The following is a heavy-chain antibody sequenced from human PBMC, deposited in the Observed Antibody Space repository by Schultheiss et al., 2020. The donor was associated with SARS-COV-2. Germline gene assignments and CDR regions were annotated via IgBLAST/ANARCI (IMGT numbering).Heavy chain of an antibody. D-gene: IGHD3-10*01. CDR2: ISSSGSTI. Sequence: GGSLRLSCAASGFTFSSYEMNWVRQAPGKGLEWVSYISSSGSTIYYADSVKGRFTASRDNSKNVVFLEMNSLRAEDTAVYYCAKGSGGMDVWGQGTTVTVSS. J-gene: IGHJ6*02. CDR3: AKGSGGMDV. CDR1: GFTFSSYE. V-gene: IGHV3-48*03.